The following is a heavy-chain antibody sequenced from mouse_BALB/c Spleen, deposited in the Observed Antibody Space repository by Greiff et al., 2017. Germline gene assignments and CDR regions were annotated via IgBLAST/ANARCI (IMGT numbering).Heavy chain of an antibody. J-gene: IGHJ3*01. V-gene: IGHV3-1*02. D-gene: IGHD1-2*01. CDR2: IHYSGST. Sequence: EVKLQESGPDLVKPSQSLSLTCTVTGYSITSGYSWHWIRQFPGNKLEWMGYIHYSGSTNYNPSLKSRISITRDTSKNQFFLQLNSVTTEDTATYYCARGYGGSYWGQGTLVTVSA. CDR3: ARGYGGSY. CDR1: GYSITSGYS.